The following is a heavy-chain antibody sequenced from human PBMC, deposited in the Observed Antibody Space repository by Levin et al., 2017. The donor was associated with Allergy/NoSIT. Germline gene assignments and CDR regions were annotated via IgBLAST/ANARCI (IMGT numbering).Heavy chain of an antibody. V-gene: IGHV3-53*01. CDR2: MYRDGGT. CDR1: GFTITDNY. J-gene: IGHJ4*02. Sequence: PGGSLRLSCTVSGFTITDNYMAWVRQAPAKGLEWVSVMYRDGGTKYADSVKGRFTISRDTSKNMVYLQMNSLRAEDTAVYFCATHIWDSWGQGTLVTVSS. CDR3: ATHIWDS. D-gene: IGHD3-3*02.